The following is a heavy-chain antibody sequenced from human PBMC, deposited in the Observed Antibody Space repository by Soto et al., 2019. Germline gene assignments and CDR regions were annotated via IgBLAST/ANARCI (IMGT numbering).Heavy chain of an antibody. J-gene: IGHJ5*02. CDR2: IIPIFGTA. V-gene: IGHV1-69*01. D-gene: IGHD5-12*01. CDR3: ARDLAADGYNSWYSLS. CDR1: GGTFSSYA. Sequence: QVQLVQSGAEVKKPGSSVKVPCKASGGTFSSYAISWVRQAPGQGLEWMGGIIPIFGTANYAQKFQGRVTITADESTSTAYMELSSLRSEDTAVYYCARDLAADGYNSWYSLSWGQGTLVTVSS.